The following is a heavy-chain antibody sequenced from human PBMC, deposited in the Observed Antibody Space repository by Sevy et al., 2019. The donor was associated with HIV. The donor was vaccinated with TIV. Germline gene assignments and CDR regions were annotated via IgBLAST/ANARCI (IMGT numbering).Heavy chain of an antibody. J-gene: IGHJ3*02. V-gene: IGHV3-7*01. CDR3: AKGALLLWFGESSAAFDI. Sequence: GGSLRLSCAASGFTFSSYWMSWVRQAPGKGLEWVANIKQDGSEKYYADSVKGRFTISRDNAKNSLYLQMNSLRAEDTAVYYCAKGALLLWFGESSAAFDIWGQGTMVTVSS. CDR1: GFTFSSYW. CDR2: IKQDGSEK. D-gene: IGHD3-10*01.